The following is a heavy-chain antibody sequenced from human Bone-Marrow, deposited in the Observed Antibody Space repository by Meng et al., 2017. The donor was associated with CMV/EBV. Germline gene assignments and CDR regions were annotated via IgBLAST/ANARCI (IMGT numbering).Heavy chain of an antibody. D-gene: IGHD5-12*01. V-gene: IGHV4-39*07. CDR1: GGSISSSNYY. J-gene: IGHJ4*02. CDR3: ARDFVALRQYYFDY. Sequence: SETLSLTCTVSGGSISSSNYYWGWIRQPPGKGLEWIGSIYYSGSTYYNPSLKSRVTISVDTSKNQFSLKLSSVTAADTAIYYCARDFVALRQYYFDYWGQGTLVTVSS. CDR2: IYYSGST.